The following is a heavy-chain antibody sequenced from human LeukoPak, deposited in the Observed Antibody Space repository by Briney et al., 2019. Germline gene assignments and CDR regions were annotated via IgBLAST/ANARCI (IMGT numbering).Heavy chain of an antibody. V-gene: IGHV3-53*01. CDR1: GLTVSSNY. CDR3: ARAQSSGSWNAFDI. CDR2: IYSGGST. J-gene: IGHJ3*02. D-gene: IGHD6-25*01. Sequence: GGSLRLSCAASGLTVSSNYMSWVRQAPGKGLEWVSVIYSGGSTYYADSVKGRFTISRDNAKNSLYLQMNSLRAEDTAVYYCARAQSSGSWNAFDIWGQGTMVTVSS.